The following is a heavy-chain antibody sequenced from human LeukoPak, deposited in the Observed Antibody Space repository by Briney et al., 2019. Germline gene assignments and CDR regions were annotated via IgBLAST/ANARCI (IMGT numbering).Heavy chain of an antibody. D-gene: IGHD3-22*01. CDR2: IVPIFGTA. Sequence: GASVKVSCKASGGTFSSYAISWVRQAPGQGLEWMGGIVPIFGTANYAQKFQGRVTITTDESTSTAYMELNSLRSEDTAVYYCARRDSSGYFYYWGQGTLVTVSS. CDR1: GGTFSSYA. CDR3: ARRDSSGYFYY. V-gene: IGHV1-69*05. J-gene: IGHJ4*02.